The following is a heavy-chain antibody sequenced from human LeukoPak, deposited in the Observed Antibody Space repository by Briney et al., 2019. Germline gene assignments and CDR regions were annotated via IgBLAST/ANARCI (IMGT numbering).Heavy chain of an antibody. Sequence: SETLSLTCTVSGGSISSYYWGWIRQPPGKGLEWIGSIYYSGSTYYNPSLKRRVTISVDTSKNQFSLKLSSVTAADTAVYYCARSYGDYLSNIQHWGQGTLVTVSS. V-gene: IGHV4-39*01. CDR2: IYYSGST. CDR1: GGSISSYY. CDR3: ARSYGDYLSNIQH. J-gene: IGHJ1*01. D-gene: IGHD4-17*01.